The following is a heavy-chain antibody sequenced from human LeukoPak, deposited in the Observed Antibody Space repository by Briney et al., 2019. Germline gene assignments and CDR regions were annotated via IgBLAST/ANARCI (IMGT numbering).Heavy chain of an antibody. CDR1: GFTFSSYG. D-gene: IGHD3-3*01. V-gene: IGHV3-30*03. CDR2: ISYDGSNK. CDR3: ARVTGYDFWSGYYIDY. Sequence: PGGSLRLSCAASGFTFSSYGMHWVRQAPGKGLEWVAVISYDGSNKYYADSVKGRFTISRDNSKNTLYLQMNSLRSEDTAVYYCARVTGYDFWSGYYIDYWGQGTLVTVSS. J-gene: IGHJ4*02.